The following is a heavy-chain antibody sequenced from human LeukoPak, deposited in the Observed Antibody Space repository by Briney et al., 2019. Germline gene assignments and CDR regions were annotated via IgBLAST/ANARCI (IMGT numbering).Heavy chain of an antibody. V-gene: IGHV1-46*01. D-gene: IGHD3-10*01. CDR3: ARHGWYYYGSGGSNMDV. CDR1: GYTFTSNY. Sequence: ASVKVSCKAFGYTFTSNYMHWVRQAPGQGPEWMGVISPSGGSTTYAQKFQGRVTMTTDTSTSTAYMELRSLRSDDTAVYYCARHGWYYYGSGGSNMDVWGKGTTVTISS. J-gene: IGHJ6*03. CDR2: ISPSGGST.